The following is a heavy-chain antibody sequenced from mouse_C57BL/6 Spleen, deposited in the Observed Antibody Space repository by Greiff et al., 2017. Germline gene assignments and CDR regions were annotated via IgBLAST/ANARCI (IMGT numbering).Heavy chain of an antibody. CDR1: GYAFSSSW. CDR2: IYPGDGDT. J-gene: IGHJ1*03. V-gene: IGHV1-82*01. D-gene: IGHD4-1*01. CDR3: ARLGEGWYFDV. Sequence: QVQLKQSGPELVKPGASVKISCKASGYAFSSSWMNWVKQRPGKGLEWIGRIYPGDGDTNYNGKFKGKATLTADKSSSTAYMQLSSLTSEDSAVYFCARLGEGWYFDVWGTGTTVTVSS.